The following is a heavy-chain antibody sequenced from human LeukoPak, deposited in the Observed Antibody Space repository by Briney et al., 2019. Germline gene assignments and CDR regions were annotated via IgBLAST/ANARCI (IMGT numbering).Heavy chain of an antibody. CDR1: GFTVSSNY. V-gene: IGHV3-21*01. Sequence: PGGSLRLSCAASGFTVSSNYMSWVRQAPGKGLEWVSSISSSSSYIYYADSVKGRFTISRDNAKNSLYLQMNSLRAEDTAVYYCAREYCSGGSCYGGWFDPWGQGTLVTVSS. CDR3: AREYCSGGSCYGGWFDP. D-gene: IGHD2-15*01. CDR2: ISSSSSYI. J-gene: IGHJ5*02.